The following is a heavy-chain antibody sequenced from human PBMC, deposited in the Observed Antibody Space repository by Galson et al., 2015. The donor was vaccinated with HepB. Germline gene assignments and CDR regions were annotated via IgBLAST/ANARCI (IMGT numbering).Heavy chain of an antibody. CDR2: ISGSGGST. Sequence: LRLSCAASGFTFSSYAMSWVRQAPGKGLEWVSAISGSGGSTYYADSVKGRFTISRDNSKNTLYLQMNSLRAEGTAVYYCAKDLNYYDSSGYYYLSTPLDYWGQGTLVTVSS. V-gene: IGHV3-23*01. CDR1: GFTFSSYA. J-gene: IGHJ4*02. D-gene: IGHD3-22*01. CDR3: AKDLNYYDSSGYYYLSTPLDY.